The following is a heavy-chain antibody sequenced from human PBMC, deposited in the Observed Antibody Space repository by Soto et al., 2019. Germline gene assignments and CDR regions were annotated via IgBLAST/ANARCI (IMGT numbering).Heavy chain of an antibody. J-gene: IGHJ6*02. D-gene: IGHD2-2*01. Sequence: QVQLVQSGAEVKKPGSSVKVSCKASGVTFSSYTINWVRQAPGQGLEWMGGIIPIFGTTNYIQKFQDRVTTTAEESTSTAYMELSSLRAEDTAVYYCAADYCITTSCYARSRMDVWGQGTTVTVSS. CDR1: GVTFSSYT. V-gene: IGHV1-69*12. CDR2: IIPIFGTT. CDR3: AADYCITTSCYARSRMDV.